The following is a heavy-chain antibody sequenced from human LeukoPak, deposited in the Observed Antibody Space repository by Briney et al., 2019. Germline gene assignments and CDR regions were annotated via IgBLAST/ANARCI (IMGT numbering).Heavy chain of an antibody. CDR1: GGTFSSYA. J-gene: IGHJ6*03. CDR3: ASFSGSSSDYYYMDV. V-gene: IGHV1-69*13. CDR2: IIPIFGTA. D-gene: IGHD6-6*01. Sequence: ASVKVSCKASGGTFSSYAISWVRQAPGQGLEWMGGIIPIFGTANYAQKFQGRVTITADESTSTAYMELSSLRSEDTAVYYCASFSGSSSDYYYMDVWGKGTTVTVSS.